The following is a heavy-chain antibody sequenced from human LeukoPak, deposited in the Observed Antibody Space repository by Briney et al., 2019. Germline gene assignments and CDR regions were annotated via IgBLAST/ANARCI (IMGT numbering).Heavy chain of an antibody. CDR3: ARVRDSSSWYYFDY. V-gene: IGHV1-69*05. Sequence: SVKVSCKSSGGTFISYAISWVRQAPGQGLEWMGGIITIFGTANYAQKFQGRVTITTDESTSTAYMELSSLRSEDTVVYYCARVRDSSSWYYFDYWGQGTLVTVSS. D-gene: IGHD6-13*01. CDR2: IITIFGTA. CDR1: GGTFISYA. J-gene: IGHJ4*02.